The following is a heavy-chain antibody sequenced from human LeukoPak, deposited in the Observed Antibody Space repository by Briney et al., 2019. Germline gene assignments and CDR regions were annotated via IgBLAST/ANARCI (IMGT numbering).Heavy chain of an antibody. D-gene: IGHD5-24*01. V-gene: IGHV4-39*07. J-gene: IGHJ6*03. CDR3: ARGLRRWPYYMDV. CDR2: LYYSGST. CDR1: GGSISSSSYS. Sequence: SETLSLTCTVSGGSISSSSYSWGWIRQPPGKGLEWIGTLYYSGSTYYNPPLKSRLTIFGDTSKNQFSLKLSSVTAADTAVYYCARGLRRWPYYMDVWGKGTTVTVSS.